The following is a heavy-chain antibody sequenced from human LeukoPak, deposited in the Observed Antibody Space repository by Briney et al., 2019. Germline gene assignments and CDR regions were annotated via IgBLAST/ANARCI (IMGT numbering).Heavy chain of an antibody. CDR1: GGTFSSYA. CDR2: IIPIFGTA. CDR3: AREQGGGFDY. V-gene: IGHV1-69*05. J-gene: IGHJ4*02. Sequence: ASVKVSCKASGGTFSSYAISWVRQAPGQGLEWMGGIIPIFGTANYAQKFQGRVTITTDESTSTAYMELSSLRSEGTAVYYCAREQGGGFDYWGQGTLVTVSS. D-gene: IGHD1-26*01.